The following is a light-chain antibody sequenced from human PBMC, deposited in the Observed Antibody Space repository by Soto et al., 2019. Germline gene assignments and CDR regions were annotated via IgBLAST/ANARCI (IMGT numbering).Light chain of an antibody. Sequence: QSVLTQPPSVSGVPGQRVTISCTGSSSNIGAGGDVHWYQPVPGVAPKLLIYGNINRPAGVPDRFSGSKSGTSGSLVLSGLQTEDEADDYCQSYDRSLSGWIFGGGTKVTVL. V-gene: IGLV1-40*01. J-gene: IGLJ2*01. CDR1: SSNIGAGGD. CDR3: QSYDRSLSGWI. CDR2: GNI.